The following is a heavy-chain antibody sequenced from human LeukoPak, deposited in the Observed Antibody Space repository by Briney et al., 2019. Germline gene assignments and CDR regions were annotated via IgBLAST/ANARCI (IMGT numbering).Heavy chain of an antibody. J-gene: IGHJ5*02. CDR3: ARDPSFAVAGTP. CDR1: GFTFSSYS. CDR2: ISSSSSYI. D-gene: IGHD6-19*01. Sequence: GGSLRLSCAASGFTFSSYSMNWVRQAPGKGLEWVSSISSSSSYIYYADSVKGRFTISRDNAKNSLYLQINSLRAEDTAVSSCARDPSFAVAGTPWGQGTLVTVSS. V-gene: IGHV3-21*01.